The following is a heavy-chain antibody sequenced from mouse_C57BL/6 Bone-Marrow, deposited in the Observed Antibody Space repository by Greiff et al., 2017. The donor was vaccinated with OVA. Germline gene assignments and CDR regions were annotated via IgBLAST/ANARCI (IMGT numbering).Heavy chain of an antibody. J-gene: IGHJ2*01. CDR3: ERGDYISTVNVIDY. CDR2: INPGNGGT. CDR1: GYTFTSYW. Sequence: QVQLQQPGTELVKPGASVKLSCKASGYTFTSYWMHWVKQRPGQGLEWIGNINPGNGGTNYNEKFKSKATLTVDKSSSTAYMQLSSLTSEDSAVEYCERGDYISTVNVIDYWGQGTTLTVSA. D-gene: IGHD1-1*01. V-gene: IGHV1-53*01.